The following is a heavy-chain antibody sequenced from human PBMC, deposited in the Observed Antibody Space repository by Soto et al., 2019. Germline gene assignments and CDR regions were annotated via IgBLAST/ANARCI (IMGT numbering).Heavy chain of an antibody. CDR2: TSSSGSYI. CDR3: ARGLAGSYYDILTGYGDAFDI. D-gene: IGHD3-9*01. Sequence: EVQLVESGGGLVKPGGSLRLSCAASGFTFSSYCMNWVRQAPGKGLEWLSSTSSSGSYIYYADSVKGRFTISRDNAENSLFLQMSSLRADDTAVYYCARGLAGSYYDILTGYGDAFDIWGQGTMVTVSS. V-gene: IGHV3-21*01. J-gene: IGHJ3*02. CDR1: GFTFSSYC.